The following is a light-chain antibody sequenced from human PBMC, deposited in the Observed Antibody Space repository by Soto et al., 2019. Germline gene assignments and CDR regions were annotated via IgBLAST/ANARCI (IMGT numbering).Light chain of an antibody. CDR1: QDISHF. CDR2: DAS. J-gene: IGKJ5*01. Sequence: DIQMTQSPSSLFASVGDRVTITCQASQDISHFLNWYQQKPGKAPKVLIYDASNLQTGVPSRFSRRGSGTHFTFTISRLQPDDSGTYFFQQYDDLPITFGQGTRVEIK. V-gene: IGKV1-33*01. CDR3: QQYDDLPIT.